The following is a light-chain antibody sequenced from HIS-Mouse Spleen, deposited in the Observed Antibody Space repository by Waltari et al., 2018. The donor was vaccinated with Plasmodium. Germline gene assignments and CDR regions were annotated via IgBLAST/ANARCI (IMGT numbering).Light chain of an antibody. J-gene: IGLJ2*01. V-gene: IGLV3-1*01. CDR3: QAWDSSTVV. CDR2: QDS. Sequence: SYELTQPPSVSVSPGQTASITCSGDKLGDKYACWYQQKTVQSPVLVIDQDSKRPSGITERFSGSNSGKTATLTISGTQAMDEADYYCQAWDSSTVVFGGGTKLTVL. CDR1: KLGDKY.